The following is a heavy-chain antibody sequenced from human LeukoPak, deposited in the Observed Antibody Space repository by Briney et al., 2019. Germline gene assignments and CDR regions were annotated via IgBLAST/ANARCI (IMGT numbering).Heavy chain of an antibody. J-gene: IGHJ4*02. CDR1: GYTFTSYG. Sequence: ASVKVSCKASGYTFTSYGISWVRQAPGQGPEWMGWISAYNGNTNYAQELQGRVTMTTDTSTSTAYMELRSLRSDDTAVYYCARSYSSSWYPEDYFDYWGQGTLVTVSS. V-gene: IGHV1-18*01. D-gene: IGHD6-13*01. CDR2: ISAYNGNT. CDR3: ARSYSSSWYPEDYFDY.